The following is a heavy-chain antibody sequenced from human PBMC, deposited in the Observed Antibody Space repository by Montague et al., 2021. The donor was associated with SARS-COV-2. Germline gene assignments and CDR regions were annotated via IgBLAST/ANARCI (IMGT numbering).Heavy chain of an antibody. D-gene: IGHD4-17*01. CDR1: GGSISSSNW. CDR3: ASDGGDYGAHTGTWFDH. J-gene: IGHJ5*02. V-gene: IGHV4-4*02. CDR2: IYHSGST. Sequence: SETLSLTCAVSGGSISSSNWWIWFRQPPGKGLEWIGEIYHSGSTNYNQSLKSRVTISVDKSKNQFSLRLSSVTAADTAVYYCASDGGDYGAHTGTWFDHWGQGTLVTVSS.